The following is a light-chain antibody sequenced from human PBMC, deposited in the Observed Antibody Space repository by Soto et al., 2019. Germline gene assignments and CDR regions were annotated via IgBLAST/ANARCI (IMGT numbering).Light chain of an antibody. J-gene: IGLJ1*01. Sequence: NFMRTQPHSVSGSPGKTVTMSCTRSSGSIASYYVQWYQQRPGSAPTTVIYEDKQRPSGVPDRFSGSIDSSSNSASLTISGLETEDEADYYCHSYDSSNFVFGSGTNVTV. CDR2: EDK. CDR1: SGSIASYY. CDR3: HSYDSSNFV. V-gene: IGLV6-57*04.